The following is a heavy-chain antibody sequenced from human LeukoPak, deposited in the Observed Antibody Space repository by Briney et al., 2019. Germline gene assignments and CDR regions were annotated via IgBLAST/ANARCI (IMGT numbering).Heavy chain of an antibody. J-gene: IGHJ3*02. CDR1: GYSFTSYW. V-gene: IGHV5-51*01. Sequence: GESLKISCKGSGYSFTSYWIGWVRQMPGKGLEWMGIIYPGDSDTRYSPSFQGQVTISADKSISTAYLQWSSLKASDTAMYYCARLPAPYDSSGFDAFDIWGQGTMVTVSS. CDR3: ARLPAPYDSSGFDAFDI. D-gene: IGHD3-22*01. CDR2: IYPGDSDT.